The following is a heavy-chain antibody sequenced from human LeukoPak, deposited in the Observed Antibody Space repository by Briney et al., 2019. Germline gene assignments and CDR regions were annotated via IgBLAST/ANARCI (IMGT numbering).Heavy chain of an antibody. CDR1: GYTFTSYG. V-gene: IGHV1-18*01. D-gene: IGHD5-12*01. CDR3: ARSIVATSRVYNWFDP. CDR2: ISAYNGNT. J-gene: IGHJ5*02. Sequence: GASVKVSCKASGYTFTSYGISWVRQAPGQGLEWLGWISAYNGNTNYAQKLQGRVTMTTDTSTSTAYMELRSLRSDDTAVYYCARSIVATSRVYNWFDPWGQGTLVTVSS.